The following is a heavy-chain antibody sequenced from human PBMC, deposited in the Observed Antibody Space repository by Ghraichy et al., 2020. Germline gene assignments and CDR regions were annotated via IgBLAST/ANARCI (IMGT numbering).Heavy chain of an antibody. CDR2: IYTSGST. D-gene: IGHD3-10*01. V-gene: IGHV4-4*07. CDR3: ARGISLLWFGELFTYNWFDP. CDR1: GGSISSYY. Sequence: ESLNISCTVSGGSISSYYWSWIRQPAGKGLEWIGRIYTSGSTNYNPSLKSRVTMSVDTSKNQFSLKLSSVTAADTAVYYCARGISLLWFGELFTYNWFDPWGQGTLVTVSS. J-gene: IGHJ5*02.